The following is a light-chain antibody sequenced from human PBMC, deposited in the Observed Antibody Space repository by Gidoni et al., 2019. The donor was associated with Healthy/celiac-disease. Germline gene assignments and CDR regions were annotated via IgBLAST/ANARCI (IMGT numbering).Light chain of an antibody. CDR3: QQRSKWPLT. V-gene: IGKV3-11*01. CDR1: PGVISY. J-gene: IGKJ4*01. CDR2: DAS. Sequence: SPPLPPSERATLSCITSPGVISYVAGYPQKPGQTPRLLIYDASNRDTVSPARFSGSWSGTEFTLTISSLEPEDCAVYSCQQRSKWPLTCGGGTKVEIK.